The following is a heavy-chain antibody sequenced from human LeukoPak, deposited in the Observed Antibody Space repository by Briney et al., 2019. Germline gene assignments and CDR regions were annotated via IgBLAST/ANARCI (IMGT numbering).Heavy chain of an antibody. Sequence: GSLGLSCAASGFTFSSYAMNRVRQPPGKGLEWIGCIHYSGNTYYNPSLKSRVTISVDTSRNHFSLRLSSVTAADTAVYYCARPRAAAAGTGFDYWAREPWSPSPQ. CDR1: GFTFSSYA. D-gene: IGHD6-13*01. CDR3: ARPRAAAAGTGFDY. J-gene: IGHJ4*02. V-gene: IGHV4-39*02. CDR2: IHYSGNT.